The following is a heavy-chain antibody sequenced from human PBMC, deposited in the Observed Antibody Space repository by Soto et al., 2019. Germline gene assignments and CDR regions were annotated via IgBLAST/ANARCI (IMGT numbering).Heavy chain of an antibody. CDR1: GFTFSSYS. CDR3: ARDYEYYDFWSGSPTITYYFDY. V-gene: IGHV3-48*01. CDR2: ISSSSSTI. D-gene: IGHD3-3*01. Sequence: PGGSLRLSCAASGFTFSSYSMNWVRQAPGKGLEWVSYISSSSSTIYYADSVKGRFTISRDNAKNSLYLQMNSLRAEDTAVYYCARDYEYYDFWSGSPTITYYFDYWGQGTLVTVSS. J-gene: IGHJ4*02.